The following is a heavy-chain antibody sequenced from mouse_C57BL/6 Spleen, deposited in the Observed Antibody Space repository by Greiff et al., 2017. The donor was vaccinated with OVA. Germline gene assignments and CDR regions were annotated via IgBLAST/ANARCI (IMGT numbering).Heavy chain of an antibody. CDR3: AREGDRAY. CDR1: GYSITSGYY. CDR2: ISYDGSN. V-gene: IGHV3-6*01. Sequence: EVQRVESGPGLVKPSQSLSLTCSVTGYSITSGYYWNWIRQFPGNKLEWMGYISYDGSNNYNPSLKNRISITRDTSKNQFFLKLNSVTTEDTATYYCAREGDRAYWGQGTLVTVSA. D-gene: IGHD3-3*01. J-gene: IGHJ3*01.